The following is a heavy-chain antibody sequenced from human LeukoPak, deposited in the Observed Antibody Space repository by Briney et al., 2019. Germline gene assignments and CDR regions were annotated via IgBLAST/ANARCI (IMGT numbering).Heavy chain of an antibody. D-gene: IGHD6-6*01. J-gene: IGHJ6*02. CDR3: ALAARYYYYTMDV. Sequence: VSVKVSCKASGYTFTNYYMHWVRQAPGQGLEWMGIINPSGGSTSHTQKFQGRVTLTRDTSTSTVYVELSSLRSEDTAVYYCALAARYYYYTMDVWGQGTTVTVSS. CDR2: INPSGGST. V-gene: IGHV1-46*01. CDR1: GYTFTNYY.